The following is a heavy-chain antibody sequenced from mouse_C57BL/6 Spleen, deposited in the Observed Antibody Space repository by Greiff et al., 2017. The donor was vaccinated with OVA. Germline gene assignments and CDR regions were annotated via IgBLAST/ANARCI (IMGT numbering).Heavy chain of an antibody. J-gene: IGHJ1*03. CDR3: ARDHVYSNWYFDV. CDR1: GFTFSSYS. V-gene: IGHV5-4*01. CDR2: ISDGGSYT. Sequence: EVMLVESGGGLVKPGGSLKLSCAASGFTFSSYSMSWVRQTPEKRLEWVATISDGGSYTYYPDNVKGRFTISRDNAKNNLYLQMSHLKSEDTAMYYCARDHVYSNWYFDVWGTGTTVTVSS. D-gene: IGHD2-5*01.